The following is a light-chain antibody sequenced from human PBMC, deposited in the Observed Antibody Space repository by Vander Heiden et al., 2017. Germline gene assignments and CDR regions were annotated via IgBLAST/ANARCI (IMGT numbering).Light chain of an antibody. Sequence: DTVMTQSPHSLAVSLGERATITSRSSQSLFLRSDDKNYLAWFQQKVGQPPKQLIYWASIREPGVPDSFIGSGSGTDFTLTISSLQPEDVAVYYCQQYYSTPWTFGQGTKVEVK. V-gene: IGKV4-1*01. CDR2: WAS. CDR3: QQYYSTPWT. J-gene: IGKJ1*01. CDR1: QSLFLRSDDKNY.